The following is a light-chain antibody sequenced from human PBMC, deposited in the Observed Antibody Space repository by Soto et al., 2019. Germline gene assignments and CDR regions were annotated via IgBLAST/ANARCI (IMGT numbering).Light chain of an antibody. CDR1: QSVGSSY. CDR3: QQFGTSPLT. V-gene: IGKV3-20*01. Sequence: EIVLTQSPGTLSLSPGERATLSCRASQSVGSSYLAWYQQKPGQAPRLLIYGASIRATGIPDRFSGSGSGTDFPHTVSRLEPEDFAVYYCQQFGTSPLTFGGGTKVAI. CDR2: GAS. J-gene: IGKJ4*01.